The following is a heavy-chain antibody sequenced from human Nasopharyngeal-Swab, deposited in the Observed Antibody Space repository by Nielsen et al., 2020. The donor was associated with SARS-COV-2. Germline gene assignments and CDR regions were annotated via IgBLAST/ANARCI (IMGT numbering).Heavy chain of an antibody. CDR3: ARDVRQRTGDY. J-gene: IGHJ4*02. CDR2: IKQAGSEK. V-gene: IGHV3-7*01. D-gene: IGHD1-1*01. CDR1: GFTFNSYY. Sequence: GESLKISCAASGFTFNSYYMSWLRQAPGKGLEWVGNIKQAGSEKYYVDSVKGRFTISRDNARNSLYLQMNSLRAEDTAVYYCARDVRQRTGDYWGQGTLVTVSS.